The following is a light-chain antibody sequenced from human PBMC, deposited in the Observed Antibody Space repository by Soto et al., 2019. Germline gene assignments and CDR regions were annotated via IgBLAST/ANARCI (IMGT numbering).Light chain of an antibody. CDR2: KAS. J-gene: IGKJ1*01. Sequence: DTQMTQPLSTLSDFLGNRFTILCRAGRTLSGWLAWYQQKPGKAPKLLIYKASTLKSGVPSRFSGSGSGTEFTLTISSLQPDDFATYYCQHYNSYSEAFGQGTKVELK. CDR1: RTLSGW. V-gene: IGKV1-5*03. CDR3: QHYNSYSEA.